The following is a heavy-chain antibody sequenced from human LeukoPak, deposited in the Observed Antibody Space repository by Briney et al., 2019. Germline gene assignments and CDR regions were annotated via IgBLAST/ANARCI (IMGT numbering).Heavy chain of an antibody. V-gene: IGHV3-43*02. Sequence: GGSLRLSCVASGFTLDAYEMHWVRQARGKGPEWVSLISANGGRTSYADSVKGRFTISRDNSKDSLYLQMTSLRAEDSALYYCTTWAFYHGLDVWGQGTTVTVSS. CDR3: TTWAFYHGLDV. CDR1: GFTLDAYE. J-gene: IGHJ6*02. D-gene: IGHD2/OR15-2a*01. CDR2: ISANGGRT.